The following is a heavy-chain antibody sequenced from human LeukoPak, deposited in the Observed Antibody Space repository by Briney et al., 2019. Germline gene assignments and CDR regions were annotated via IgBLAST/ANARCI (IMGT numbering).Heavy chain of an antibody. Sequence: PGWSLRLSCAASGFKFNFYWMSWVRQAPGKGLEWVANINQDGSETYYVDSVRGRFTISRENAKNSVNLQMDSLRAEDTAVYYCARDLSISLSDPPELDYWGQGTVVTVSS. CDR2: INQDGSET. D-gene: IGHD1-7*01. CDR3: ARDLSISLSDPPELDY. V-gene: IGHV3-7*05. J-gene: IGHJ4*02. CDR1: GFKFNFYW.